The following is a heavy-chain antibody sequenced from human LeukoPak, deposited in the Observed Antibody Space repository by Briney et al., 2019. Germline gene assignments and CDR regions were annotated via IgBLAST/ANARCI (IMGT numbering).Heavy chain of an antibody. D-gene: IGHD2-2*01. CDR2: IYYSGST. V-gene: IGHV4-39*01. CDR3: ARRSPAAPAWYFDL. CDR1: GGSISSSSYY. J-gene: IGHJ2*01. Sequence: SETLSLTCTVSGGSISSSSYYWGWIRQPPGKGLEWIGSIYYSGSTYYNPSLKSRVTISVDTSKNQFSLKLSSVTAADTAVYYCARRSPAAPAWYFDLWGRGTLVTVSS.